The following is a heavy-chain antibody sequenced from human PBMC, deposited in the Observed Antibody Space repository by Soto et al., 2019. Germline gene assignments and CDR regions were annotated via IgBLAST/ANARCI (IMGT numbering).Heavy chain of an antibody. J-gene: IGHJ6*02. D-gene: IGHD2-2*01. CDR2: IYTSGST. CDR3: ARGMGYPRLREPYYYYGMDV. CDR1: GGSISSYY. Sequence: PSETLSLTCTVSGGSISSYYWSWIRQPAGKGLEWIGRIYTSGSTNYNPSLKSRVTMSVDTSKNQFSLKLSSVTAADTAVYYCARGMGYPRLREPYYYYGMDVWGQGTTVTVS. V-gene: IGHV4-4*07.